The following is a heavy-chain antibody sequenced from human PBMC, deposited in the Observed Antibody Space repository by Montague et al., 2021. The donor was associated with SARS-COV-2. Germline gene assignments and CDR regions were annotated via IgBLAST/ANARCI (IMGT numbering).Heavy chain of an antibody. CDR1: GFTFSSYV. CDR3: ARVMRGASDLFRDDYYYYGMDV. J-gene: IGHJ6*01. V-gene: IGHV3-30*01. D-gene: IGHD4/OR15-4a*01. Sequence: SLRLSCAASGFTFSSYVMLWLRQAPGKGLEWVAVITQDGSNKYYADSVKGRFTISRDNSKNTLYLQMNSLRAQDTAVYYCARVMRGASDLFRDDYYYYGMDVWGQGTTVTVSS. CDR2: ITQDGSNK.